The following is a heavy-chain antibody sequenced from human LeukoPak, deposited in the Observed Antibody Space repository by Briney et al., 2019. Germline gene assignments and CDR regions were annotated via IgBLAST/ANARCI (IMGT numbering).Heavy chain of an antibody. D-gene: IGHD3-22*01. CDR2: ISYDGSNK. CDR1: GFTSSSYA. CDR3: ARDPLYYYDSSGYCDY. J-gene: IGHJ4*02. Sequence: GGSLRLSCAASGFTSSSYAMHWVRQAPGKGLEWVAVISYDGSNKYYADSVKGRFTISRDNSKNTLYPQMNSLRAEDTAVYYCARDPLYYYDSSGYCDYWGQGTLVTVSS. V-gene: IGHV3-30*04.